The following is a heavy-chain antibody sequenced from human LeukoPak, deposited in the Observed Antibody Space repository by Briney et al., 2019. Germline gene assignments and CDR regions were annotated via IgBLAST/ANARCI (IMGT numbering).Heavy chain of an antibody. CDR2: IYYSGST. J-gene: IGHJ5*02. CDR3: ARVGRFGDWFDP. CDR1: GGSISSYY. D-gene: IGHD3-10*01. Sequence: PSETLSLTCTVSGGSISSYYWSWIRQPPGKGLEWIGYIYYSGSTNYNPSLKSRVTISVDTSKNQFSLKLSSATAADTAVYYCARVGRFGDWFDPWGQGTLVTVSS. V-gene: IGHV4-59*01.